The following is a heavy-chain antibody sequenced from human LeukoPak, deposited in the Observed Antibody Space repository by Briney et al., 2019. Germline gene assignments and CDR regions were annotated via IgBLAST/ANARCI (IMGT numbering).Heavy chain of an antibody. J-gene: IGHJ4*02. CDR1: GGSFSGYY. CDR3: ARGGYCSSTSCPRDGIAEDAFEY. CDR2: INHSGST. V-gene: IGHV4-34*01. Sequence: SETLSLTCAVYGGSFSGYYWSWVRHPPGKGLEWSGEINHSGSTNYNPSLKSRVTISVDTSKNQFSLKLSSVTAAEKAVYYCARGGYCSSTSCPRDGIAEDAFEYWGQGTLVPVSS. D-gene: IGHD2-2*01.